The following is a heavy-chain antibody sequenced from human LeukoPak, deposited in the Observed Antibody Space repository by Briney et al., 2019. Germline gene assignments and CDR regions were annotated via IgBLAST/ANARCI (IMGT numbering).Heavy chain of an antibody. V-gene: IGHV3-33*01. CDR2: IWYDGTNK. D-gene: IGHD3-3*01. J-gene: IGHJ6*03. CDR3: AREGADYDFWSGYYYYYYCMDV. CDR1: GFSFSSYG. Sequence: GRSLRLSCAASGFSFSSYGMHWVRQAPGKGLEWVAVIWYDGTNKYYADSVKGRFTISRDNSKNTLYLQMNSLRAEDTAVYYCAREGADYDFWSGYYYYYYCMDVWGKGTTVAVSS.